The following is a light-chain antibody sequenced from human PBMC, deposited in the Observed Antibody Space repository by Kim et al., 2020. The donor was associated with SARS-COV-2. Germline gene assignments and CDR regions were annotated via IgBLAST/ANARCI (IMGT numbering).Light chain of an antibody. CDR2: SAS. Sequence: DIQLTQSPSFLSASVGDRVTITCRASQGISTYLAWFHQKPGEAPNLLIYSASTLQSGVPSRFSGSGSGTEFTLTITSLQPEDSATYYCQHLNSYPLTFGGGTKVDIK. J-gene: IGKJ4*01. CDR1: QGISTY. CDR3: QHLNSYPLT. V-gene: IGKV1-9*01.